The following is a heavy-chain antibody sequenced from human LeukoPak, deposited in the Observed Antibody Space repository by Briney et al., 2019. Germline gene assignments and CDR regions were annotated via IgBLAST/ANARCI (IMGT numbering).Heavy chain of an antibody. J-gene: IGHJ4*02. CDR3: ARDPGTYTGSYYGLN. Sequence: ASVKVSRKASGYTFTGYYMHWVRQAPGQGLEWMGWISGDNGQTKYAQNFQDRVTMTTDTPTSTAYLELKSLRSDDTAVYYCARDPGTYTGSYYGLNWGQGTLVTV. CDR2: ISGDNGQT. D-gene: IGHD1-26*01. V-gene: IGHV1-18*04. CDR1: GYTFTGYY.